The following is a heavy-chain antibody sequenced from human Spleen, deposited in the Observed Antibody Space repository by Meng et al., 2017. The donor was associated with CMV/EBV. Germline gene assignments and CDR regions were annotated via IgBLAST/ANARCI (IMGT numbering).Heavy chain of an antibody. CDR1: GYTFSSHG. Sequence: ASGYTFSSHGISWVRLAPGRGLEWMGWISPYNGKTDSALEVQDRVTMTTDTSTDTVYMELRGLRSDDTAIYYCARDGRGVRRAAFEVWGQGTMVTVSS. D-gene: IGHD3-10*01. CDR2: ISPYNGKT. V-gene: IGHV1-18*01. J-gene: IGHJ3*01. CDR3: ARDGRGVRRAAFEV.